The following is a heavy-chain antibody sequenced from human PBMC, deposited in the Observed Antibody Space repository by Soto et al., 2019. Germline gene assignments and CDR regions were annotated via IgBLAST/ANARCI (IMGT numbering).Heavy chain of an antibody. CDR3: AVVDSTGNWFDP. V-gene: IGHV4-39*01. CDR2: MYYSGTT. Sequence: ETLSLTCTVSGGSISSSDFYWGWLRQPPGKGLDFIGSMYYSGTTYYNPSLKNRITISVDTSKNQFSLKLISVTAADTAVYYCAVVDSTGNWFDPWGQGALVTVSS. J-gene: IGHJ5*02. D-gene: IGHD3-22*01. CDR1: GGSISSSDFY.